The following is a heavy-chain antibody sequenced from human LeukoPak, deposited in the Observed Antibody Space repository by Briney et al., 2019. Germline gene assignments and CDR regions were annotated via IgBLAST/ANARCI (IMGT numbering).Heavy chain of an antibody. D-gene: IGHD6-13*01. Sequence: PSETLSLTCTVSGGSIRSSSYYWGWIRQPPGKGLEWIGSIYYSGSTYYNPSLKSRVTISVDTSKNQFSLKLSSVTAADTAVYYCARFSSSSSYFDYWGQGTLVTVSS. CDR1: GGSIRSSSYY. CDR3: ARFSSSSSYFDY. J-gene: IGHJ4*02. V-gene: IGHV4-39*01. CDR2: IYYSGST.